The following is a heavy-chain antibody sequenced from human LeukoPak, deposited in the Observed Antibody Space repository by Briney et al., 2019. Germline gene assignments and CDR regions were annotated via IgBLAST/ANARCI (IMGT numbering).Heavy chain of an antibody. CDR1: GGSISSSSYY. CDR3: ARQGVYYYDSSGYYDY. CDR2: IYYSGST. D-gene: IGHD3-22*01. V-gene: IGHV4-39*01. J-gene: IGHJ4*02. Sequence: SETLSLTCTVSGGSISSSSYYWGWIRQPPGKGLEWIGSIYYSGSTYYNPSLKSRVTISVDTSKNQFSLKLSSVTAADTAVYYCARQGVYYYDSSGYYDYWGQGTLVPVSS.